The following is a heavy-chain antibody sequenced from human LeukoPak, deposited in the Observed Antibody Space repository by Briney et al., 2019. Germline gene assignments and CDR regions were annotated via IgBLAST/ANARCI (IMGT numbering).Heavy chain of an antibody. CDR1: GYTFTAYA. D-gene: IGHD5-24*01. CDR3: ARDRYGDGFAHFDY. V-gene: IGHV1-2*02. J-gene: IGHJ4*02. Sequence: AAVKVSCESSGYTFTAYAVHWVRQAPGQGLEWMGWITPSDGANYAQKFQGRVTMTRDTSMSTAYMDLNRLTSDDTAVYFCARDRYGDGFAHFDYWGQGTLVTVS. CDR2: ITPSDGA.